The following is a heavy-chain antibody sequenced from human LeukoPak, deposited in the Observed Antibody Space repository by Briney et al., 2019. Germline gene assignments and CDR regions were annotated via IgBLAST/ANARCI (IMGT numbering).Heavy chain of an antibody. V-gene: IGHV3-48*04. D-gene: IGHD3-3*01. CDR3: ARSLRRGVD. CDR1: GFTFSSYS. J-gene: IGHJ4*02. CDR2: ISSSGSTI. Sequence: GGSLRLSCAASGFTFSSYSMNWVRQAPGKGLEWVSYISSSGSTIYYADSVKGRFTISRDNAKNSLYLQMNSLRAEDTAVYYCARSLRRGVDWGQGTLVTVSS.